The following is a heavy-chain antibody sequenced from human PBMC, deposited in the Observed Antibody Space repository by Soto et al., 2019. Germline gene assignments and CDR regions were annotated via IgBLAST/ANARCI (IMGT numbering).Heavy chain of an antibody. CDR2: ISAYNGNT. Sequence: ASVKVSCKASGYTFTSYGISWVRQAPGQGLEWMGWISAYNGNTNYAQKLQGRVTMTTDTSTSTAYMELRSLRSDDTAVYYCAREYNWNYGDDYYYYGMDVWGQGTTVTVSS. CDR3: AREYNWNYGDDYYYYGMDV. J-gene: IGHJ6*02. CDR1: GYTFTSYG. D-gene: IGHD1-7*01. V-gene: IGHV1-18*01.